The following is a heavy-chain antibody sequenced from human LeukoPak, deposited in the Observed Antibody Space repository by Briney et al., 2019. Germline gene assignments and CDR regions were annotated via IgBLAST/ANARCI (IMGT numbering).Heavy chain of an antibody. CDR3: AKGSHSSGWPEDWFDP. V-gene: IGHV3-30*02. Sequence: GGSLGLSCAAPGFTFSAYGIHWLRKAPAKGLEGGPFIRYDGTYEYYADSVQGRFAISRDNSKNTLYLQMNSLRSEDTAVYYCAKGSHSSGWPEDWFDPWGQGTLVTVYS. J-gene: IGHJ5*02. CDR1: GFTFSAYG. CDR2: IRYDGTYE. D-gene: IGHD6-19*01.